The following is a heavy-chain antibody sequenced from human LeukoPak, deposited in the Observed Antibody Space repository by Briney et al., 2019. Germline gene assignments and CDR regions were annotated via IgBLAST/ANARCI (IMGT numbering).Heavy chain of an antibody. D-gene: IGHD1-1*01. J-gene: IGHJ4*02. CDR2: IYTSGST. V-gene: IGHV4-61*02. CDR3: ARASNESPYYFDY. Sequence: PSETLSLTCTVSGGSISSGSYYWSWIRQPAGKGLEWIGRIYTSGSTNYNPSLKSRVTMSVDTSKNQFSLKLSSVTAADTAVYYCARASNESPYYFDYWGQGALVTVSS. CDR1: GGSISSGSYY.